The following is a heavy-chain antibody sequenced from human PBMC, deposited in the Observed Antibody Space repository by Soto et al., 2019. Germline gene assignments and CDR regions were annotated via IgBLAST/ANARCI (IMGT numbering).Heavy chain of an antibody. Sequence: SETLSITCTVSGGSISSYYWSWIRQPPGKGLEWIGYIYYSGSTNYNPSLKSRVTISVDTSKNQFSLKLSSVTAADTAVYYCASLWFGDPDDYWSQGTLVTVSS. V-gene: IGHV4-59*08. CDR2: IYYSGST. CDR3: ASLWFGDPDDY. J-gene: IGHJ4*02. D-gene: IGHD3-10*01. CDR1: GGSISSYY.